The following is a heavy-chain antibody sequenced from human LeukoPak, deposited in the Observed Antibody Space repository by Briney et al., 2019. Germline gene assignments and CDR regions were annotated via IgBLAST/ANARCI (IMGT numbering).Heavy chain of an antibody. J-gene: IGHJ6*02. D-gene: IGHD3-16*01. CDR2: IKQDGSEK. V-gene: IGHV3-7*01. Sequence: GGSLRLSCAASGFTFSNYWMSWVRQAPGKGPEWVASIKQDGSEKYYVDSVKGRFTVSRDNAKSSLYLQMNSLRAEDTAVYSCARGHWGLDVWGQGTTVTVS. CDR1: GFTFSNYW. CDR3: ARGHWGLDV.